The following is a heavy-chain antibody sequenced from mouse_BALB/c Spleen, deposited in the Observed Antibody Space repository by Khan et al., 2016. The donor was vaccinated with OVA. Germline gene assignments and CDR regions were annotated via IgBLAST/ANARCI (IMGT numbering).Heavy chain of an antibody. D-gene: IGHD2-1*01. CDR2: ISSAGTYT. CDR3: TNGNYGWFAY. CDR1: GFTFSTFV. J-gene: IGHJ3*01. V-gene: IGHV5-9-1*01. Sequence: EVELVESGGGLVKPGGSLKLSCSASGFTFSTFVMSWVRQTPEKRLEWVATISSAGTYTYFSDSVKGRFTISRDNAKNTLYLQMNSLRSEDMATYYCTNGNYGWFAYWGQGTLVTVSA.